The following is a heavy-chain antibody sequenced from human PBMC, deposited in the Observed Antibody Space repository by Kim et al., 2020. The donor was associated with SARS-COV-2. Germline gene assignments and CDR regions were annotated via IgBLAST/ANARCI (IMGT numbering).Heavy chain of an antibody. CDR2: IKQDGSEK. CDR3: ARVGALGSWYPHYYGMDV. D-gene: IGHD6-13*01. Sequence: GGSLRLSCAASGFTFSSYWMSWVRQAPGKGLEWVANIKQDGSEKYYVDSVKGRFTISRDNAKNSLYLQMNSLRAEDTAVYYCARVGALGSWYPHYYGMDVWGQGTTVTVSS. J-gene: IGHJ6*02. CDR1: GFTFSSYW. V-gene: IGHV3-7*01.